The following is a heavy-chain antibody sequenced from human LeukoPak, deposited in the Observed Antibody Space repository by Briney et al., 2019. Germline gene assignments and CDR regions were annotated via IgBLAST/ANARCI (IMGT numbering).Heavy chain of an antibody. CDR2: IMPMFGKT. Sequence: ASVKVSCKASGGTFSSYDISWVRQAPGQGLEWMGGIMPMFGKTNYAQKFQGRVTTTADKATSTAYMELSSLRSEDTAVYYCARGRQGGLRWGDYYYYYMDVWGKGTTVTISS. D-gene: IGHD5-12*01. J-gene: IGHJ6*03. CDR3: ARGRQGGLRWGDYYYYYMDV. CDR1: GGTFSSYD. V-gene: IGHV1-69*06.